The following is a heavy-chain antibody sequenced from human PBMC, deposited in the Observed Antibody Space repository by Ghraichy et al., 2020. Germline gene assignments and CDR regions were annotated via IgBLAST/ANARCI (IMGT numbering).Heavy chain of an antibody. V-gene: IGHV3-23*01. J-gene: IGHJ4*02. Sequence: GGSLRLSCAASGFTFSNNAMIWVRQAPGEGLEWVSGISSSGADTYYADSVKGRFTISRDNSKNTLYLQMSGLRAEDTALYYCAKGADSDVGVGDRGLDNCGQGTLVTVSS. CDR3: AKGADSDVGVGDRGLDN. CDR1: GFTFSNNA. CDR2: ISSSGADT. D-gene: IGHD2-21*01.